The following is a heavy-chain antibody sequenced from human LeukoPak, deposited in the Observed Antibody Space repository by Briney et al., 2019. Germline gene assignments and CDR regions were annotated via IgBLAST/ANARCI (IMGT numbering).Heavy chain of an antibody. D-gene: IGHD2-2*01. CDR2: MSWDGDST. CDR3: AKGAQRLAYVSYFDY. CDR1: GFTFDDYA. J-gene: IGHJ4*02. Sequence: GGSLRLSCAASGFTFDDYAMHWVRQVPGKGLEWVSLMSWDGDSTSYSDSVKGRFTISRDNSKNSLYLQMNSLRAEDTALYYCAKGAQRLAYVSYFDYWGQGTLVTVSS. V-gene: IGHV3-43D*03.